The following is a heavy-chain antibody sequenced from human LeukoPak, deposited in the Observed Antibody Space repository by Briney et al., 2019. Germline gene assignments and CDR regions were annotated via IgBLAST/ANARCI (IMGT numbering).Heavy chain of an antibody. J-gene: IGHJ4*02. CDR1: GFTFSNAW. D-gene: IGHD3-10*01. CDR2: IKSKTDGGTT. CDR3: TSTYYYGSGSYSPFDY. Sequence: PGGSLRLSCAASGFTFSNAWMSWVRQAPGKGLEWVGRIKSKTDGGTTDYAAPVKGRFTISRDDSKNTLYLQMNSLKTEDTAVYYCTSTYYYGSGSYSPFDYWGQGTLVTVSS. V-gene: IGHV3-15*01.